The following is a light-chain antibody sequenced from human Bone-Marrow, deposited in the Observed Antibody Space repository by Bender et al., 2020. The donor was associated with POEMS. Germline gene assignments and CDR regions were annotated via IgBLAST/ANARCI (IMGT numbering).Light chain of an antibody. CDR2: EVS. Sequence: QSALTQPASVSGSPGQSITISCSGTSSDVGGYNLVSWYQQHPGKAPQLMIYEVSQRPSGVSNRFSGSKSGNTASLTVSGLQAEDEASYYCASHAGGSLVMFGGGTKLTVL. CDR1: SSDVGGYNL. J-gene: IGLJ3*02. CDR3: ASHAGGSLVM. V-gene: IGLV2-14*02.